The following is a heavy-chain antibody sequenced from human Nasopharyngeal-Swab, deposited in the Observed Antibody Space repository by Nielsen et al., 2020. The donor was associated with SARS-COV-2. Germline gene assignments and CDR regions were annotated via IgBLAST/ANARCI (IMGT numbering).Heavy chain of an antibody. J-gene: IGHJ5*02. D-gene: IGHD6-19*01. V-gene: IGHV3-11*04. CDR3: ARVGGGSGWYSNWFDP. Sequence: GESLKISCAASGFTFSGYYMSWIRQAPGKGLEWVSYISSSGSTIYYADSVKGRFTISRDNAKNSLYLQMNSLRAEDTAVYYCARVGGGSGWYSNWFDPWGQGTLVTVSS. CDR1: GFTFSGYY. CDR2: ISSSGSTI.